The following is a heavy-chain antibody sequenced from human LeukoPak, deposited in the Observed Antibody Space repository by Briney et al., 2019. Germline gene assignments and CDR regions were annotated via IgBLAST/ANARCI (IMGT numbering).Heavy chain of an antibody. CDR2: ISYDGSNK. Sequence: GGSLRLSRAASGLTFSSYGMHWVRQAPGKGLEWVAVISYDGSNKYYADSVKGRFTISRDNSKNTLYLQMNSLRAEDTAVYYCAKDRALHNGIDYWGQGTLVTVSS. J-gene: IGHJ4*02. D-gene: IGHD1-26*01. CDR1: GLTFSSYG. CDR3: AKDRALHNGIDY. V-gene: IGHV3-30*18.